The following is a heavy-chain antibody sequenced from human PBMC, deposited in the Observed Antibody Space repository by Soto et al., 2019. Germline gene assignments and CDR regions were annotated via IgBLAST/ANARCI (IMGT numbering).Heavy chain of an antibody. CDR2: INAGNGNT. V-gene: IGHV1-3*01. D-gene: IGHD3-3*01. Sequence: SVQVSGKASRYTFTSYAMHWVRQAPGQRIEWMGWINAGNGNTKDSQKFQGRVTITRDTSASTAYMELSSLRSEDTAVYYCARDHTDFWSGANFDYWGQGTLVTVSS. J-gene: IGHJ4*02. CDR3: ARDHTDFWSGANFDY. CDR1: RYTFTSYA.